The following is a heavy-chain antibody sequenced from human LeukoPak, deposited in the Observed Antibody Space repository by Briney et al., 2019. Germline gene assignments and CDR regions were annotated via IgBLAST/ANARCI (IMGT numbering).Heavy chain of an antibody. CDR2: INHSGST. D-gene: IGHD3-9*01. Sequence: SETLSLTCAVYGGSFSGYYWSWIRQPPGKGLEWIGEINHSGSTNYDPSLKSRVTISVDTSKNQFSLKLSSVTAADTAVYYCARGATYYDILTGYYYRYSYFDYWGQGTLVTVSS. V-gene: IGHV4-34*01. CDR1: GGSFSGYY. CDR3: ARGATYYDILTGYYYRYSYFDY. J-gene: IGHJ4*02.